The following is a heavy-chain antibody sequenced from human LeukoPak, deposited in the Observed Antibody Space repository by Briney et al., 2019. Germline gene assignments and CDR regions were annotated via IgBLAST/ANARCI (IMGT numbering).Heavy chain of an antibody. V-gene: IGHV4-59*12. CDR3: ARGPYDYGDYVGWFDP. Sequence: SETLSLTCTVCGGSISSYYWSWLRPPPGKELAWIGYIYYSGSTNYNPPLPSRVTISVDTSKNQFSLKLSSVAAADTAVYYCARGPYDYGDYVGWFDPWGQGTLVTVSS. D-gene: IGHD4-17*01. CDR1: GGSISSYY. CDR2: IYYSGST. J-gene: IGHJ5*02.